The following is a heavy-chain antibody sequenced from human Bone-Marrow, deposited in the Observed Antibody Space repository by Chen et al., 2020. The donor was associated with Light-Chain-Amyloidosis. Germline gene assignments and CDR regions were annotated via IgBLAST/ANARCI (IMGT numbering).Heavy chain of an antibody. CDR1: GFAFSSYA. V-gene: IGHV3-23*04. J-gene: IGHJ3*02. Sequence: EVQLVESGGGLLQRGGSLRLSCAASGFAFSSYAMSWVRQAPGKGLEWVSTISGRGGSRYYGDSVKCRLTISRDNSKNALFRQMNSLRAEDTAVYYCAKDISYDDILPGYPADAFDIWGQGTMVTVSS. CDR2: ISGRGGSR. D-gene: IGHD3-9*01. CDR3: AKDISYDDILPGYPADAFDI.